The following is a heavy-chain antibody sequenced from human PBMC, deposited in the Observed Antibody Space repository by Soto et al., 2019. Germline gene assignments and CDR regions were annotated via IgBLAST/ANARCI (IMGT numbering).Heavy chain of an antibody. CDR1: GGSISSYY. J-gene: IGHJ5*02. Sequence: SETLSLTCTVSGGSISSYYWSWIRQPPGKGLEWIGYIYYSGSTNYNPSLKTRVTLSVDPSMNQFSLKLSSVTAADTAVYYCARASSHWFDPWGQGTLVTVSS. V-gene: IGHV4-59*01. CDR2: IYYSGST. CDR3: ARASSHWFDP.